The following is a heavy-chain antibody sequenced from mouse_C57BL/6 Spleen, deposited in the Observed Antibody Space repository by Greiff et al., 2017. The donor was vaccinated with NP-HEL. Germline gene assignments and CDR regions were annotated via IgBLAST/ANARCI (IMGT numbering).Heavy chain of an antibody. Sequence: EVKLQESGPGLVKPSQSLSLTCSVTGYSITSGYYWNWIRQFPGNKLEWMGYISYDGSNNYNPSLKNRISITRDTSKNQFFLKLNSVTTEDTATYYCARGGRYYYGSSWYFDYWGQGTTLTVSS. CDR1: GYSITSGYY. CDR3: ARGGRYYYGSSWYFDY. D-gene: IGHD1-1*01. V-gene: IGHV3-6*01. CDR2: ISYDGSN. J-gene: IGHJ2*01.